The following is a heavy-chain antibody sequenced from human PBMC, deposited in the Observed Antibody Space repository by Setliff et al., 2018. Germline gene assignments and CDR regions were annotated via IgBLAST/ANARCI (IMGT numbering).Heavy chain of an antibody. CDR2: ISHTGST. CDR1: GGSFTTYF. D-gene: IGHD2-15*01. CDR3: CLATCIPSSCEDALDY. Sequence: PSETLSLTCAVYGGSFTTYFWSWIRQPPGKGLEWIGEISHTGSTNYNPSLKSRVTMSVDRSKNQYSLNLNSVTAADTAVYYFCLATCIPSSCEDALDYWRQGTLVTVSS. J-gene: IGHJ4*02. V-gene: IGHV4-34*01.